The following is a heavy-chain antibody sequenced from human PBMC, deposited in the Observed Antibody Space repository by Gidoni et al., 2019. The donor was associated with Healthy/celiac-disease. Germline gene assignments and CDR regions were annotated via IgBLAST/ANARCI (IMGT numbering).Heavy chain of an antibody. CDR3: ARAATYAPIGY. J-gene: IGHJ4*02. CDR1: GYTFTGYY. CDR2: SNPNSGGT. D-gene: IGHD3-10*01. V-gene: IGHV1-2*07. Sequence: QVQLVQSGAEVKKPGASVKVSCKASGYTFTGYYMHWVRQAPGQGLEWMGWSNPNSGGTNYAHKCQGRVTRTRDTSISTAYMELSRMRADDTAVYYCARAATYAPIGYWGQGTLVTVSS.